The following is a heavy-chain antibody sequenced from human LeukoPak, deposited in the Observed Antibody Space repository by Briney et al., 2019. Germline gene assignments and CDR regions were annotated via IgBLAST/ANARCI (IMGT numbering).Heavy chain of an antibody. V-gene: IGHV3-49*04. Sequence: GGSLRLSCTASGFTFGDYAMSWVRQAPGKGLEWVGFIRSKAYGGTTEYAASVKGRFTISRYDSKSIAYLQMNSLKTEDTAVYYCTRDLVGYYYDSSGYLGGAFDIWGQGTMVTVSS. CDR2: IRSKAYGGTT. CDR3: TRDLVGYYYDSSGYLGGAFDI. CDR1: GFTFGDYA. J-gene: IGHJ3*02. D-gene: IGHD3-22*01.